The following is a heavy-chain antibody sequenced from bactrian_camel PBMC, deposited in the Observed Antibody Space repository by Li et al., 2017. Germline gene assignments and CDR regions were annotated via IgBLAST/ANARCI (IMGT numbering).Heavy chain of an antibody. V-gene: IGHV3S53*01. J-gene: IGHJ6*01. CDR3: VRFIHADRIADFGY. CDR2: IDSDGST. D-gene: IGHD1*01. Sequence: HVQLVESGGGSVQAGGSLRLSCTASGVSTSCMAWFREAPGREREGVATIDSDGSTLYADSVKGRFTISRDNAKNTVYLQMNSLKPDDTAVYYCVRFIHADRIADFGYWGQGTQVTVS. CDR1: GVSTSC.